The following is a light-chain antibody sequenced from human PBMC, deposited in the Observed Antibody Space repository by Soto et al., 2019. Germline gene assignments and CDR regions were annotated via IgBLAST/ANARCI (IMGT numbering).Light chain of an antibody. CDR2: GAS. CDR1: QSVSSD. CDR3: QHYKNRPLT. J-gene: IGKJ4*01. Sequence: EVVMTQSPATLSVSPGERATLSCRASQSVSSDLAWYQHKPGQAPRLLIYGASSRATGIPVRFSGSGSGTEFTLNISSLQSEDVAVYYCQHYKNRPLTFGGGTKVEIK. V-gene: IGKV3-15*01.